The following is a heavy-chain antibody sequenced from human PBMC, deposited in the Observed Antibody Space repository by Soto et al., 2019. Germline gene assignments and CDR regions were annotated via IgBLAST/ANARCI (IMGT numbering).Heavy chain of an antibody. J-gene: IGHJ3*02. D-gene: IGHD3-16*01. CDR2: VDTTGGT. Sequence: QVQLQESGPGLVEPSETLSLTCTVSGGSISSYSWNWIRQPAGKGLEWIGRVDTTGGTNYIPSLKSRVTMSVDTSKKRVSLNLRFVTAADTAVYFCAKDDSGAADIWGQGTMVTVS. V-gene: IGHV4-4*07. CDR3: AKDDSGAADI. CDR1: GGSISSYS.